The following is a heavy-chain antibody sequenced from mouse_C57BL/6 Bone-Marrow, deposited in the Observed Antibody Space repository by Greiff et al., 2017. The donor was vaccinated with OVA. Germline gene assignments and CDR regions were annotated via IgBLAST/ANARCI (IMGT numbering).Heavy chain of an antibody. J-gene: IGHJ3*01. V-gene: IGHV1-59*01. CDR1: GYTFTSYW. CDR3: ARRGGNYVPFAY. CDR2: IDPSDSYP. Sequence: QVQLQQSGAELVRPGTSVKLSCKASGYTFTSYWMHWVKQRPGQGLEWIGVIDPSDSYPNYNQKFKGKATLTVDTSSSTAYMQLSSLTSEDSAVYYCARRGGNYVPFAYWGQGTLVTVSA. D-gene: IGHD2-1*01.